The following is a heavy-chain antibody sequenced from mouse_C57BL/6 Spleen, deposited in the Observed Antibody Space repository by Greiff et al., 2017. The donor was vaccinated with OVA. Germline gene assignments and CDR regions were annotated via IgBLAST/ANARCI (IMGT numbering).Heavy chain of an antibody. CDR3: TRHYYDYDEWGYYAMDY. V-gene: IGHV1-5*01. CDR2: IYPGNSDT. D-gene: IGHD2-4*01. CDR1: GYTFTSYW. J-gene: IGHJ4*01. Sequence: EVQLQESGTVLARPGASVKMSCKTSGYTFTSYWMHWVKQRPGQGLEWIGAIYPGNSDTSYNQKFKGKAKLTAVTSASTAYMELSSLTNEDSAVYYCTRHYYDYDEWGYYAMDYWGQGTSVTVSS.